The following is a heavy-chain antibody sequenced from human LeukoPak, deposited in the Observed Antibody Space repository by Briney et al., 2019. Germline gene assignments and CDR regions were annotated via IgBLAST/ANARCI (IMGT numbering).Heavy chain of an antibody. D-gene: IGHD6-13*01. V-gene: IGHV3-49*04. CDR2: IGSKAYGGTT. CDR1: GFTFGDYA. J-gene: IGHJ5*02. CDR3: TRLEQLRWFDP. Sequence: GGSLRLSCTASGFTFGDYAMSWVRQAPGKGLEWVGFIGSKAYGGTTEYAAPVKGRFTISRDDSKSIAYLQMNSLKTEDTAVYYCTRLEQLRWFDPWGQGTLVTVSS.